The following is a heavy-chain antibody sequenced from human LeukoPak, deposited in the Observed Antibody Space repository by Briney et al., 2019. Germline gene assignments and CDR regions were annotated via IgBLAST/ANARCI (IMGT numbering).Heavy chain of an antibody. CDR3: ARDSGGRGHFDF. CDR1: GYTFTSYD. Sequence: ASVKVSCKASGYTFTSYDINWMRQATGQGLEWMGWMSPNSGNTGYAQKFQGRVTMTRDTSISTAYMELSSLRSDDTAVYFCARDSGGRGHFDFWGQGTLVTVSS. V-gene: IGHV1-8*01. J-gene: IGHJ4*02. CDR2: MSPNSGNT. D-gene: IGHD3-16*01.